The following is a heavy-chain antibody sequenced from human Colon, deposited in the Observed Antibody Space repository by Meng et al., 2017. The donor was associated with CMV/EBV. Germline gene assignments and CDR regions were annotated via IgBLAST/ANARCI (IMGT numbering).Heavy chain of an antibody. V-gene: IGHV3-23*01. CDR1: GFTFSSYA. J-gene: IGHJ4*02. CDR3: AKDQAGYYDSSGRDY. CDR2: ISGSGGST. D-gene: IGHD3-22*01. Sequence: SCAASGFTFSSYAMSWVRQAPGKGLEWVSAISGSGGSTYYADSVKGRFTISRDNSKNTLYLQMNSLRAEDTAVYYCAKDQAGYYDSSGRDYWGQGTLVTVSS.